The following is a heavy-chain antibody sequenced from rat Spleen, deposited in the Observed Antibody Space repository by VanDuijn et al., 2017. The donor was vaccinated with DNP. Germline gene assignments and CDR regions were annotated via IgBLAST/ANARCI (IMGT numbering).Heavy chain of an antibody. Sequence: EVQLVETGGDLVPPGRSLKLSCVASGFTFSTYWMFWIRQAPGKGLEWVASINPDGSNTYCQDSVKGRFTISRDNAENTVYLEMNSLRSEDTATYYFTKDHQWYAMDAWGQGTSVTVSS. D-gene: IGHD1-1*01. CDR3: TKDHQWYAMDA. CDR2: INPDGSNT. V-gene: IGHV5-58*01. J-gene: IGHJ4*01. CDR1: GFTFSTYW.